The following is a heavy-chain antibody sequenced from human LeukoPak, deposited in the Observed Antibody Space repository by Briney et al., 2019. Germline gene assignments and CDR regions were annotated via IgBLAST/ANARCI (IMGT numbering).Heavy chain of an antibody. CDR2: INQDGTEK. Sequence: AGSLRLSCAASGFTFTTYWMSWVRQAPGKGLEWVANINQDGTEKYYVNSVKGRFTISRDNAKNSLYLQMNSLRVEDTAVYYCAKLAKYFYGSETYYFFEHWGQGTPVTASS. J-gene: IGHJ4*02. CDR1: GFTFTTYW. CDR3: AKLAKYFYGSETYYFFEH. V-gene: IGHV3-7*01. D-gene: IGHD3-10*01.